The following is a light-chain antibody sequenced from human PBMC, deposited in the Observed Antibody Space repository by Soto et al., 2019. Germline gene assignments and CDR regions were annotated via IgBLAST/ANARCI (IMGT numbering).Light chain of an antibody. CDR1: QGISNY. CDR3: QKYNSAPD. V-gene: IGKV1-27*01. J-gene: IGKJ4*01. CDR2: AAS. Sequence: DIQMTQSPSSLSASVGDRVTITCRASQGISNYLAWYQQKPGKVPKLLIYAASTLQSGVPSRFSGSGSGTDFTLTISSLQPEDVATYYSQKYNSAPDFGGGTKVEIK.